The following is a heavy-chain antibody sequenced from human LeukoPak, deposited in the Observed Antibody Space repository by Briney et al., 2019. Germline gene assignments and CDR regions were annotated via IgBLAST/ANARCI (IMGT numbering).Heavy chain of an antibody. J-gene: IGHJ4*02. CDR2: IYYSGST. D-gene: IGHD5-18*01. V-gene: IGHV4-59*01. CDR1: GGSISSYY. Sequence: SETLSLTCTVSGGSISSYYWSWIRQPPGKGLEWIGYIYYSGSTNYNPSLKSRVTISVDTSKNQFSLKLSSVTAADTAVYYCARAVYSYGRYYFDYWGQGTLVTVSS. CDR3: ARAVYSYGRYYFDY.